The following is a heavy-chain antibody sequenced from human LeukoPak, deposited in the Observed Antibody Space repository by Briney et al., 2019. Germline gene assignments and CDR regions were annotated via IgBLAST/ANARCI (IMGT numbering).Heavy chain of an antibody. V-gene: IGHV3-23*01. CDR1: GFTFRSYA. CDR3: VEGGAPSYYDGSGDAYFDY. J-gene: IGHJ4*02. Sequence: GGSLRLSCAASGFTFRSYAMSWVRQAPGKGLEWVSVISASGGRTAYTDSVKGRFTVSRDNSKNTLYLQMNSLRAEDTAVYFCVEGGAPSYYDGSGDAYFDYWGQGTLVTVSS. CDR2: ISASGGRT. D-gene: IGHD3-22*01.